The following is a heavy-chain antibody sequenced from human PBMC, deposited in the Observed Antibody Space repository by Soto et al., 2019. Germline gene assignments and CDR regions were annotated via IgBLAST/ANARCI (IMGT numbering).Heavy chain of an antibody. CDR3: ARDGVGITTYFGFLDY. J-gene: IGHJ4*02. D-gene: IGHD3-22*01. CDR2: IWYDGSKK. V-gene: IGHV3-33*01. CDR1: GFTFGGYG. Sequence: GGSLRLSCAASGFTFGGYGMHWVRQAPGKGLEWVTIIWYDGSKKYYADSVKGRFTISRDNSKNTLYLQMNSLRAEDTAVYYCARDGVGITTYFGFLDYWGQGTPVTVSS.